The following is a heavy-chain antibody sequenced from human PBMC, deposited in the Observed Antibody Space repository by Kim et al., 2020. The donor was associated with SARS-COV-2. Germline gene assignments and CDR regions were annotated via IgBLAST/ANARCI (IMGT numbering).Heavy chain of an antibody. Sequence: SETLSLTCTVSGYSISTDYYWAWIRQPSGRGLEWIGSIYHSGSTYYNPSLKSRVTISVDTSNNQFSLRLSSVTAADTAVYYCARALPGDGFQHWGQGTLVIVSS. CDR2: IYHSGST. CDR3: ARALPGDGFQH. CDR1: GYSISTDYY. J-gene: IGHJ1*01. V-gene: IGHV4-38-2*02. D-gene: IGHD3-10*01.